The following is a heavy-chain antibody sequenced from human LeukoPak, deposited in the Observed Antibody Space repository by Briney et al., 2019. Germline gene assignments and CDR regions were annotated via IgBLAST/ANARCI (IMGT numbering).Heavy chain of an antibody. V-gene: IGHV1-69*01. D-gene: IGHD4-17*01. CDR3: ARDGGYGDKLFDD. J-gene: IGHJ4*02. CDR2: IIPIFGTP. CDR1: RDTFSSYV. Sequence: SVRVSCKASRDTFSSYVISWVRQAPGQGLEWMGEIIPIFGTPNYAQRFQDRVTITADESTGTAYMELSSLRSEDTALYYCARDGGYGDKLFDDWGQGTLVTVSS.